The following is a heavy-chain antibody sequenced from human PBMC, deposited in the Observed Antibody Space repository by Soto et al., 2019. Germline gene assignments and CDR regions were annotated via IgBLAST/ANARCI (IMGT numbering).Heavy chain of an antibody. CDR2: ISAYNGNT. D-gene: IGHD3-3*01. CDR1: GYTFTSYG. J-gene: IGHJ4*02. Sequence: ASVKVSCKASGYTFTSYGISWVRQAPGQGLEWMGWISAYNGNTNYAQKLQGRVTMTTDTSTSTAYMEPRSLRSDDTAVYYCARCTRITIFGVVIEGFDYWGQGTLVTVSS. V-gene: IGHV1-18*04. CDR3: ARCTRITIFGVVIEGFDY.